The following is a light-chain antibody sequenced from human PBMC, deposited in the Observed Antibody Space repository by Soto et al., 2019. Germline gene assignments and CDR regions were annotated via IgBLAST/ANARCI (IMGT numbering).Light chain of an antibody. J-gene: IGKJ1*01. CDR1: ERVPPN. Sequence: VMTQSPATLSVSPGEKATPSGWAGERVPPNRACFQQKPGQAPRLLISGASTRAAGISDRFRGSGSGTEFTLTISSLRSEDSAIYYCQQYFEWPPMTFGQGTKVEI. V-gene: IGKV3-15*01. CDR2: GAS. CDR3: QQYFEWPPMT.